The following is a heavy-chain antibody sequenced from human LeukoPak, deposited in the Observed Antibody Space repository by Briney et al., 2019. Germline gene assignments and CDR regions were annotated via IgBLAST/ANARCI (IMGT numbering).Heavy chain of an antibody. Sequence: GGSLRLSCAASGFTFSSFAMNWVRQAPGKGLEWVSVISVSGGTTYYTGSVKGRFTISRDNSKNTLFLQMNSLRDEDTAVYYCANTRGDTAMNMIFDYWGQGTLVTVSS. J-gene: IGHJ4*02. V-gene: IGHV3-23*01. CDR1: GFTFSSFA. D-gene: IGHD5-18*01. CDR3: ANTRGDTAMNMIFDY. CDR2: ISVSGGTT.